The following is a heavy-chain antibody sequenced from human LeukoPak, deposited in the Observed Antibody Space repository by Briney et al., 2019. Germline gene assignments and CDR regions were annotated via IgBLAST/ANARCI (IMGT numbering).Heavy chain of an antibody. CDR1: GFTFSSYW. J-gene: IGHJ4*02. V-gene: IGHV3-7*01. CDR3: AREGPNWNYVSIDY. CDR2: IKQDGSEK. Sequence: GGSLRLSCAASGFTFSSYWMSWVRPAPGKGLEWVANIKQDGSEKYYVDSVEGRFTISRDNANNSLYLQMNSLRAEDTAVYYCAREGPNWNYVSIDYWGQGTLVTVPS. D-gene: IGHD1-7*01.